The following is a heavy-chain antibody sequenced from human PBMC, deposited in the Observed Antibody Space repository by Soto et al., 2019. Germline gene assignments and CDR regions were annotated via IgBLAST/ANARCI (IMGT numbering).Heavy chain of an antibody. V-gene: IGHV1-18*01. CDR2: ISAYNGNT. CDR1: GYTFTSYG. D-gene: IGHD3-16*01. CDR3: ARDHGGNDYPSSYFDY. Sequence: GASVKVSCKASGYTFTSYGISWVRQAPGQGLEWMGWISAYNGNTNYAQKLQGRVTMTTDTSTSTAYMELRSLRSDDTAVYYCARDHGGNDYPSSYFDYWGQGTLVTVSS. J-gene: IGHJ4*02.